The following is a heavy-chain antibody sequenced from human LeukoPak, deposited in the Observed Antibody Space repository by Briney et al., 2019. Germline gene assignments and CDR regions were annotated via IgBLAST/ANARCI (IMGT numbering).Heavy chain of an antibody. Sequence: ASVKVSCKASGYTFTGYYMHWVRQAPGQGLEWMGGIIPIFGTANYAQKFQGRVTMTRDMSTSTVYMELSSLRSEDTAVYYCAISPTVVTAFDIWGQGTMVTVSS. CDR2: IIPIFGTA. V-gene: IGHV1-46*01. CDR3: AISPTVVTAFDI. D-gene: IGHD4-23*01. J-gene: IGHJ3*02. CDR1: GYTFTGYY.